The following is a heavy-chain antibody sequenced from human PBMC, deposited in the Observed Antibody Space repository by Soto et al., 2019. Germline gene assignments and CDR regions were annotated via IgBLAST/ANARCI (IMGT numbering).Heavy chain of an antibody. Sequence: QVQLVESGGGVVQPGRSLRLSCAASGFTFSSYGMHWVRQAPGKGLEWVAVIWYDGSNKYYADSVKGRFTISRDNSKNTLYRQMNSLSAADTAVSFCARDASTIAARPLRVGGGGFDYWGQGTLVTVSS. CDR2: IWYDGSNK. V-gene: IGHV3-33*01. D-gene: IGHD6-6*01. CDR3: ARDASTIAARPLRVGGGGFDY. J-gene: IGHJ4*02. CDR1: GFTFSSYG.